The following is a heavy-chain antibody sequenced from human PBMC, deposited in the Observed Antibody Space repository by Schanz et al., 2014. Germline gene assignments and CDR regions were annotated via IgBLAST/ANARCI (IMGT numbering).Heavy chain of an antibody. CDR2: IGVDGTTT. CDR3: AKYRGYYRVSGSYRELAY. CDR1: GLIFSNYV. Sequence: EVQLLESGGGLVQPGGSLKLSCAASGLIFSNYVMSWVRQAPGKGLEWLSVIGVDGTTTYYADSVKGRFTISRDNYKNTLYLQMNSLRPEDTAVYYCAKYRGYYRVSGSYRELAYWGQGTLVTVSS. J-gene: IGHJ4*02. D-gene: IGHD3-10*01. V-gene: IGHV3-23*01.